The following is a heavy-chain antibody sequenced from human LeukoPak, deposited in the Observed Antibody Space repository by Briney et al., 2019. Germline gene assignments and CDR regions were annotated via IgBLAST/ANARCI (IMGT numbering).Heavy chain of an antibody. CDR2: ISGSGGST. Sequence: GGSLRLSCAASGFTFSSYAMSWVRQAPGKGLEWVSAISGSGGSTYYADSVKGRFTISRDNSKNTLYLQMNSLRAEDTAVYYCAKFPDIVVVPAAHYYMDVWGKGTTVTVSS. J-gene: IGHJ6*03. D-gene: IGHD2-2*01. CDR1: GFTFSSYA. V-gene: IGHV3-23*01. CDR3: AKFPDIVVVPAAHYYMDV.